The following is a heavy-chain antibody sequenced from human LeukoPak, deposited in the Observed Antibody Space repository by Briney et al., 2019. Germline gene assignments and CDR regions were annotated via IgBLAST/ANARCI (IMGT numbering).Heavy chain of an antibody. CDR1: GFSLTATGMR. V-gene: IGHV2-70*04. Sequence: SGPTLVNPTQTLTLTCTFSGFSLTATGMRVSWIRQPPGKALEWLARIDWDDDKFYSTSLKTTLTISKDTSKNQVVLTMTNMDPVDTATYYCARLQGATIGAKWFDPWGQGTLVTVSS. CDR2: IDWDDDK. CDR3: ARLQGATIGAKWFDP. D-gene: IGHD4/OR15-4a*01. J-gene: IGHJ5*02.